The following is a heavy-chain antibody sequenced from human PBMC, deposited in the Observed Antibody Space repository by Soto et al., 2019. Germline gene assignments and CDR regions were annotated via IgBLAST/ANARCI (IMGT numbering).Heavy chain of an antibody. V-gene: IGHV4-59*12. J-gene: IGHJ4*02. Sequence: PSETLSLTCTVSGGSISSYYWSWIRQPPGKGLEWIGYIYYSGSTNYNPSLKSRLTISVDTSKNQFSLRLSSVTAADTAVYYCARGFGGTKSGGFDYWGQGTPVTVSS. CDR2: IYYSGST. CDR3: ARGFGGTKSGGFDY. CDR1: GGSISSYY. D-gene: IGHD3-10*02.